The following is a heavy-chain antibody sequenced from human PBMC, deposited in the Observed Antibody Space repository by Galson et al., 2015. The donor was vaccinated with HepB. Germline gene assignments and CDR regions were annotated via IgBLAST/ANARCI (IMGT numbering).Heavy chain of an antibody. Sequence: SVKVSCKASGYTFTSYGISWVRQAPGQGLEWMGWISAYNGNTNYAQKLQGRVTMTRDTSTSTVYMELSSLRSEDTAVYYCARASKQSNWFDPWGQGTLVTVSS. CDR3: ARASKQSNWFDP. D-gene: IGHD4-11*01. CDR2: ISAYNGNT. J-gene: IGHJ5*02. V-gene: IGHV1-18*04. CDR1: GYTFTSYG.